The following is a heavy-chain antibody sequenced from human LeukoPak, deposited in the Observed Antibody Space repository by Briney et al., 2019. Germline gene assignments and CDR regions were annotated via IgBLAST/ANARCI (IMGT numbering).Heavy chain of an antibody. V-gene: IGHV3-23*01. J-gene: IGHJ4*02. CDR3: GKTTAGYSSGQKPAWPVDY. CDR1: GFTFGSFA. D-gene: IGHD5-18*01. CDR2: IFVSGGSP. Sequence: GGSLRLSCEASGFTFGSFAMYWVRQAPGKGLEWIAGIFVSGGSPHYADSVKGRFTISRDNSKNTVYLQINSLRAEDTAVYYCGKTTAGYSSGQKPAWPVDYWGQGTLVTVSS.